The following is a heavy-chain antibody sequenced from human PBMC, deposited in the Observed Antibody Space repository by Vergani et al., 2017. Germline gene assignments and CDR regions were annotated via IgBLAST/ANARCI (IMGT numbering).Heavy chain of an antibody. Sequence: QVQLVQSGAEVKKPGASVKVSCKASGYTFTSYGISWVRQAPGQGLEWMGWISAYNGNTNYAQKLQGRVTMTTDTSTSTAYMERRSLRSDDTAVYYCAGGSLLLWFGELFPNWFDPWGQGTLVTVSS. V-gene: IGHV1-18*04. CDR2: ISAYNGNT. D-gene: IGHD3-10*01. CDR3: AGGSLLLWFGELFPNWFDP. J-gene: IGHJ5*02. CDR1: GYTFTSYG.